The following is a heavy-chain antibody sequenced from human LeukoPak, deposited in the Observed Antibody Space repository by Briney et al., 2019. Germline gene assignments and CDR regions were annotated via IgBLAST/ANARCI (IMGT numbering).Heavy chain of an antibody. J-gene: IGHJ6*04. CDR3: ARGLEVYYGMDV. CDR1: GGSFSGYY. Sequence: SETLSLTCAVYGGSFSGYYWSWIRQPPGKGLEWIGEINHSGSTNYNPSLKSRVTISVDTSKNQFSLKLSSVTAADTAVYYCARGLEVYYGMDVWGKGTTVTASS. CDR2: INHSGST. V-gene: IGHV4-34*01.